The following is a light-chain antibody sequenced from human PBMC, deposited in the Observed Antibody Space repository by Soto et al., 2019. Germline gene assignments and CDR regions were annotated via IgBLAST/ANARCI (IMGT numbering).Light chain of an antibody. Sequence: EVVLTQSPGTLSLSPGERATLSCRASQSISNSYLAWYQQKPGQAPRLLIYGASSRATGIPDRFSGSGSGTDSTLTISRLEPEDFAVFYCQQYGGSPLTFGGGTKVEIK. V-gene: IGKV3-20*01. CDR2: GAS. CDR3: QQYGGSPLT. CDR1: QSISNSY. J-gene: IGKJ4*01.